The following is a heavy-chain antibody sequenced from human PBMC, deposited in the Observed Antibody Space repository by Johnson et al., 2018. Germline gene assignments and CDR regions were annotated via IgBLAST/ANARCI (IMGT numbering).Heavy chain of an antibody. D-gene: IGHD3-22*01. CDR1: GASFSDYY. V-gene: IGHV4-34*01. Sequence: QVQLQQWGAGLLKPSETLSLTCAVYGASFSDYYWSWIRQPPGKGLEWIGEVNHSGSTSYNPSLVSRVTISVDTSKNQFSLKLSSLTAADTAIYYCARGRHYCDRGAFDVWGQGTVVTVSS. CDR3: ARGRHYCDRGAFDV. CDR2: VNHSGST. J-gene: IGHJ3*01.